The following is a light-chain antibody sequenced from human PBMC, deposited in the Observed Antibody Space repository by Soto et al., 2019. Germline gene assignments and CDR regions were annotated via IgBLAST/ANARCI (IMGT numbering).Light chain of an antibody. J-gene: IGLJ1*01. CDR3: SSYTSSSPH. V-gene: IGLV2-14*01. CDR2: DVS. CDR1: SSDVGGYNY. Sequence: QSALTQPASVSGSPGQSITISCTGTSSDVGGYNYVSWYQQHPGKAPKPMIYDVSNRPSGVSNRFSGSKSGNTASLTISGLQAEDEADYYCSSYTSSSPHFGTGTKVTVL.